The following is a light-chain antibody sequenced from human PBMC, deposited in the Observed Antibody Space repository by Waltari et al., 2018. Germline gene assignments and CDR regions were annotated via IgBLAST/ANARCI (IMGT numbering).Light chain of an antibody. Sequence: IVLTQSPGTLSLSPGERATLSCRASENVPAGYVAWYQQKPGQSPRLLMYGVSNRATGIPDRFSGSESGTDFTLIVSRLEPEDFAVYYCQQGSMWPLTFGGGTTVEIK. CDR1: ENVPAGY. CDR2: GVS. V-gene: IGKV3D-20*02. CDR3: QQGSMWPLT. J-gene: IGKJ4*01.